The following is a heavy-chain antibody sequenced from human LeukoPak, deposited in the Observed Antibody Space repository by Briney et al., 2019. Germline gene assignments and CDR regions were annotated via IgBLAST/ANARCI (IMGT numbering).Heavy chain of an antibody. J-gene: IGHJ3*01. D-gene: IGHD3-22*01. CDR1: GFAFSSYW. V-gene: IGHV3-7*03. CDR2: IKRDGSEE. Sequence: GGSLRLSCVASGFAFSSYWMTWVRQAPGEGLEWVANIKRDGSEEEYVDSVKGRFTISRDNAKNSLFLQLNSLRAEDTAIYYCARDRYDNRGYGAFDLWGQGTVVSVSS. CDR3: ARDRYDNRGYGAFDL.